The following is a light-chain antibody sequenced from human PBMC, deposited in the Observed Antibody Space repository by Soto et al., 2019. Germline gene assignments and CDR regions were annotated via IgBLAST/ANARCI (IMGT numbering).Light chain of an antibody. CDR2: DAS. J-gene: IGKJ5*01. CDR3: QQLNSSPIT. CDR1: QGISSY. Sequence: DIQLTQSPFFLSASVGDRVTITCRASQGISSYLAWYQKKPGEAPKLLIYDASTLQGWVPSRFSGSGSGTEFTLTISSLQPEDCATYYCQQLNSSPITFGQGTRLEIK. V-gene: IGKV1-9*01.